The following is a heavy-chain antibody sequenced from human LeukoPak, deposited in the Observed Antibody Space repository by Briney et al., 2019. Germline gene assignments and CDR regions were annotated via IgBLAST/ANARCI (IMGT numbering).Heavy chain of an antibody. V-gene: IGHV3-49*04. J-gene: IGHJ4*02. CDR1: GFTFGDFA. CDR2: IRSKAYGGTT. D-gene: IGHD6-13*01. Sequence: GGSLRLSCTASGFTFGDFAMGWVRQAPGKGLEWVGFIRSKAYGGTTDYAASVKGRFTISRDDSKSITYLQMNSLKTEDTAVYYCTRGFSSWPYYFYYWGQGTLVTVSS. CDR3: TRGFSSWPYYFYY.